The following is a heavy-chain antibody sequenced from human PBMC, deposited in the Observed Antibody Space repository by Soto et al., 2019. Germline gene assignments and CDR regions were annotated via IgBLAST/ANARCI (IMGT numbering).Heavy chain of an antibody. Sequence: QVQLVQSGAEVKKPGSSVKVSCRASGDSFSNYAVNWLRQAPGRGLEWMGGLIPVFGTSNYAEKFQGRLTITADESTRTAYMELSRLTSEDTAVYYCARAVRTGFYGIDVWGQGTTVSVSS. J-gene: IGHJ6*02. CDR1: GDSFSNYA. CDR2: LIPVFGTS. CDR3: ARAVRTGFYGIDV. V-gene: IGHV1-69*01.